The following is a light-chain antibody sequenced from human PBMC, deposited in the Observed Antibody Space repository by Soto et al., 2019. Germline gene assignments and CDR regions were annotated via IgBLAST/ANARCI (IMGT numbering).Light chain of an antibody. CDR1: QSLVYSDGNRY. J-gene: IGKJ1*01. CDR2: KVS. CDR3: MQGSHWPWT. Sequence: DAVLTPSPLSLPVTLGQPASISCRSSQSLVYSDGNRYLNWLHQRPGQSPRRLIYKVSNRESGVPERFIGSGSGTDFTLDSSRVEDEDVGVYYCMQGSHWPWTLGQGTKVEIK. V-gene: IGKV2-30*01.